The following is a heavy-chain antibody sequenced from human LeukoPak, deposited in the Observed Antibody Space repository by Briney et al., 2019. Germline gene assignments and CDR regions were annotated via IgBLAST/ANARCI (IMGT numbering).Heavy chain of an antibody. CDR1: GGTFSSYA. V-gene: IGHV1-69*01. Sequence: SVKVSCKASGGTFSSYAISWVRQAPGQGLEWMGGIIPIFGIANYAQKFQGRVTITADESTSTAYMELSSLRSEDTAVYYCAREGGSSSWYVHDAFDIWGQGTMVTVSS. D-gene: IGHD6-13*01. J-gene: IGHJ3*02. CDR2: IIPIFGIA. CDR3: AREGGSSSWYVHDAFDI.